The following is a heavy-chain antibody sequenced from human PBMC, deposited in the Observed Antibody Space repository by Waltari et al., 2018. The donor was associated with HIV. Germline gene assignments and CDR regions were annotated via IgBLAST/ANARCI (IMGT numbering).Heavy chain of an antibody. CDR3: ARDPRSSGYYGVDV. V-gene: IGHV3-53*01. CDR1: GFTVSSNY. J-gene: IGHJ6*02. Sequence: EVQLVESGGGLIETGGSLRLSCAASGFTVSSNYMRWVRQAPGKGLEWVSVIYSGGSGYYADSVKGRFTISRDDSKSTVSLNMNSLRAEDTAVYYCARDPRSSGYYGVDVWGQGTAVTVSS. D-gene: IGHD1-26*01. CDR2: IYSGGSG.